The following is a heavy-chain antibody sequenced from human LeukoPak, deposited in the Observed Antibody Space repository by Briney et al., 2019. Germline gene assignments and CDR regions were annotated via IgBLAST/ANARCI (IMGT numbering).Heavy chain of an antibody. V-gene: IGHV3-23*01. CDR1: GFPFRSYV. J-gene: IGHJ4*02. CDR3: AKGGMVRGEYDY. Sequence: GGSLRLSCAPSGFPFRSYVMGGARQAPGKGRGGVSGVSGSCGSTYVADSVKGRFTISRDNSKNTLYLQMNTLRVEDTAVYYCAKGGMVRGEYDYWGQGTLVTVSS. D-gene: IGHD3-10*01. CDR2: VSGSCGST.